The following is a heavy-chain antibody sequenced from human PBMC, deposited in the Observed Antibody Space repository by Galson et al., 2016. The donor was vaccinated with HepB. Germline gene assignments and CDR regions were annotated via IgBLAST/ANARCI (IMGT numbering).Heavy chain of an antibody. D-gene: IGHD6-19*01. CDR1: GFTFSDYY. Sequence: SLRLSCAASGFTFSDYYMTWIRQAPGKGLEWISYISTSGSTTYYADSVKGRFTISRANAKNSMFLQMNSLRAEDTAVYYCGRQQWLDPIDYWGHGTLVTVSS. CDR3: GRQQWLDPIDY. V-gene: IGHV3-11*04. CDR2: ISTSGSTT. J-gene: IGHJ4*01.